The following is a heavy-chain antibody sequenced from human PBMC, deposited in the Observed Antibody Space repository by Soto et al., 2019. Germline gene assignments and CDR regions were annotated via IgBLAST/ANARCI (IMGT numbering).Heavy chain of an antibody. D-gene: IGHD3-22*01. CDR1: GYTLTELS. Sequence: ASVKVSCKVSGYTLTELSMHWVRQAPGKGLEWMGGFDPEDGETIYAQKFQGRVTMTEDTSTDTAYMELSSLRSEDTAVYYCATATGHYYDSSGPPRADLDVWGQGTTVTVSS. V-gene: IGHV1-24*01. J-gene: IGHJ6*02. CDR3: ATATGHYYDSSGPPRADLDV. CDR2: FDPEDGET.